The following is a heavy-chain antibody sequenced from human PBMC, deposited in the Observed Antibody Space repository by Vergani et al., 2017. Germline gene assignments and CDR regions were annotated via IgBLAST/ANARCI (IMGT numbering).Heavy chain of an antibody. CDR3: ARHTTYTDS. CDR1: EYSFGNYW. D-gene: IGHD1-1*01. Sequence: EVELVQSGPERRKPGESLKISCKGSEYSFGNYWIGWVRQMPGKGLEWMGIIYPADSDTRYSPSFQGQVTISADKSISTAFLQWDSLKASDTALYYCARHTTYTDSWGQGTLVTVSS. J-gene: IGHJ4*02. V-gene: IGHV5-51*01. CDR2: IYPADSDT.